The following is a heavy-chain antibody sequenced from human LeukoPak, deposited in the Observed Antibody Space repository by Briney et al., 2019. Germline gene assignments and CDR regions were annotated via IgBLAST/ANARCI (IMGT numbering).Heavy chain of an antibody. CDR2: ISSSGSTI. CDR3: ARDGEVITSDWFDP. J-gene: IGHJ5*02. D-gene: IGHD3-16*02. V-gene: IGHV3-11*01. Sequence: GGSLRLSCAASGFTFSDYYMSWIRQAPGKGLEWVSYISSSGSTIYYADSVKGRFTISRDNAKNSLYLQMNSLRAEATAVYYCARDGEVITSDWFDPWGQGTLVTVSS. CDR1: GFTFSDYY.